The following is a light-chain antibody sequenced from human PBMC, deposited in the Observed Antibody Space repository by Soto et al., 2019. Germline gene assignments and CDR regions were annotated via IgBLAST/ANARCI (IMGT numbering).Light chain of an antibody. V-gene: IGKV3-20*01. CDR1: ENVRTF. Sequence: EVVLTQSPATLSLSPGERATLSCRASENVRTFVDWYQQKPGQAPRLLIHGASNRATGIPDRFSGSGSGTDFTLTISRLEPEDFAVYYCQQYGSSPSWTFGQGTKVDIK. CDR3: QQYGSSPSWT. CDR2: GAS. J-gene: IGKJ1*01.